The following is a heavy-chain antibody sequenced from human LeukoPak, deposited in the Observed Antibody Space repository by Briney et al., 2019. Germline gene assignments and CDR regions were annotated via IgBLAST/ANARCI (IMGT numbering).Heavy chain of an antibody. CDR2: INTNTGNP. CDR3: AREVYYDSSGYYGAPYNWFDP. Sequence: ASVKVSCKASGYTFTSYGISWVRQAPGQGLEWMGWINTNTGNPTYAQGFTGRFVFSLDTSVSTAYLQISSLKAEDTAVYYCAREVYYDSSGYYGAPYNWFDPWGQGTLVTVSS. D-gene: IGHD3-22*01. CDR1: GYTFTSYG. V-gene: IGHV7-4-1*02. J-gene: IGHJ5*02.